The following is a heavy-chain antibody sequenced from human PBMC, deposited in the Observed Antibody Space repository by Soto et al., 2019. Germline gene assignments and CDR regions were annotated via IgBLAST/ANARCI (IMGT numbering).Heavy chain of an antibody. D-gene: IGHD6-19*01. V-gene: IGHV3-30*18. J-gene: IGHJ4*02. CDR2: ISYDGSNK. Sequence: GGSLRLSCAASGFTFSSYGMHWVRQAPGKGLEWVAVISYDGSNKYYADSVKGRFTISRDNSKNTLYRQMNSLRAEDTAVYYCAKVGASPPKSGIAVAGTIKRLGSIRGQGTLVTVSS. CDR3: AKVGASPPKSGIAVAGTIKRLGSI. CDR1: GFTFSSYG.